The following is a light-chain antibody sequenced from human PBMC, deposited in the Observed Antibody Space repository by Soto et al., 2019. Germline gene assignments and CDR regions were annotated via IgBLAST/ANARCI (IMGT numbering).Light chain of an antibody. J-gene: IGKJ1*01. V-gene: IGKV1-5*01. CDR1: QSISNW. CDR3: QHYNSYSEA. Sequence: IQLNQSPSSLSASVGDRVTITCRASQSISNWLAWYQQKPGKAPKLLIYDASSLQSGVPSRFSDSGSGTEFTLTICSLQPDDFATYYCQHYNSYSEAFGQGTKADI. CDR2: DAS.